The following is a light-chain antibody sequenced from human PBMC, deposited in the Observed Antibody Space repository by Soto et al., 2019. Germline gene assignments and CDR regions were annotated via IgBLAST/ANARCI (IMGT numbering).Light chain of an antibody. Sequence: EIVLTQSPGTLSLSPGERATLSCRASQTVSSTYIAWYQQSPGPPPRLLIYGASSRATGIPDRFSGSGSGTDFTLTISRLEPEDFAVYFCQQYGRSPPFTFGQGTKVEIK. CDR2: GAS. CDR1: QTVSSTY. J-gene: IGKJ2*01. CDR3: QQYGRSPPFT. V-gene: IGKV3-20*01.